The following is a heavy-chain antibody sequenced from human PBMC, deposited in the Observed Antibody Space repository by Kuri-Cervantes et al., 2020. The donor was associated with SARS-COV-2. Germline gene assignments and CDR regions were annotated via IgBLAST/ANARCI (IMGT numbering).Heavy chain of an antibody. CDR2: IYYSGST. D-gene: IGHD4-17*01. V-gene: IGHV4-4*02. J-gene: IGHJ4*02. CDR1: GGSISSSNW. Sequence: SETLSLTCAVSGGSISSSNWWSWVRQPPGKGLEWIGYIYYSGSTNYNPPLKSRVTISVDTSKNQFSLKLSSVTAADTAVYYCARGGYGDYLSGGQGTLVTVSS. CDR3: ARGGYGDYLS.